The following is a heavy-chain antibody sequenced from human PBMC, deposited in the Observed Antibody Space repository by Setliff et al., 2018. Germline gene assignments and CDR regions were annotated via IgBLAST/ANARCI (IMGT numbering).Heavy chain of an antibody. V-gene: IGHV1-69*13. Sequence: GASVKVSCKASGYTFTRYYMYWVRQAPGQGLEWMGRIIPVFRTANYAQNFQGRVTITADESTSTGYMELRSLRSDDTAVYYCARELRSPYWHLDSWGQGTQVTSPQ. CDR1: GYTFTRYY. J-gene: IGHJ5*01. D-gene: IGHD3-16*01. CDR3: ARELRSPYWHLDS. CDR2: IIPVFRTA.